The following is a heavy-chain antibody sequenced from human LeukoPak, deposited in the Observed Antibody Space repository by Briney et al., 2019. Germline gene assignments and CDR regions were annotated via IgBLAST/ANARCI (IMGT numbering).Heavy chain of an antibody. V-gene: IGHV4-59*08. CDR1: GGSTSFYF. Sequence: SETLSLTCTVSGGSTSFYFWSWIRQSPGKGLEFIGYISSKGITYYNPSLKSRVTISVDTAKNQFSLKLDSMTAADTAVYYCARRAAVGQAYFDYWGQGNLVTVSS. CDR2: ISSKGIT. CDR3: ARRAAVGQAYFDY. J-gene: IGHJ4*02. D-gene: IGHD6-13*01.